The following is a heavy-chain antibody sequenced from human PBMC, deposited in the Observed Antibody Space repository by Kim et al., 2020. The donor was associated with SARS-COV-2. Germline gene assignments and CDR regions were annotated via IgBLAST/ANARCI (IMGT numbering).Heavy chain of an antibody. Sequence: GGSLRLSCAASGFTFSNAWMSWVRQAPGKGLEWVGRIKSKTDGGTTDYAAPVKGRFTISRDDSKNTLYLQMNSLKTEDTAVYYCTTDAPGATPAIYWGQGTLVTVSS. CDR1: GFTFSNAW. D-gene: IGHD1-26*01. V-gene: IGHV3-15*01. CDR2: IKSKTDGGTT. CDR3: TTDAPGATPAIY. J-gene: IGHJ4*02.